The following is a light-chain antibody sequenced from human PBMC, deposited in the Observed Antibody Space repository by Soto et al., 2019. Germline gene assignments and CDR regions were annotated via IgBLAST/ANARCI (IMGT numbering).Light chain of an antibody. CDR2: GAS. CDR3: QQYNTWLWT. V-gene: IGKV3-15*01. Sequence: EVVMTQSPATLSVSPGERATLSCRASQSVNANLAWYQQKPGQAPRLLIHGASNRATGIPGRFSGSGFGTEFNXXIXSXXSEDFAVYYCQQYNTWLWTFGQGTKVEI. J-gene: IGKJ1*01. CDR1: QSVNAN.